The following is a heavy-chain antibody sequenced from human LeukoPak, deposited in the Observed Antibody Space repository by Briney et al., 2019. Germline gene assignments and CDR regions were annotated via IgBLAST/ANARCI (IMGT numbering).Heavy chain of an antibody. J-gene: IGHJ4*02. CDR1: GYTFTGYY. V-gene: IGHV1-2*02. CDR3: AGADSSSWFSSRYYFDY. D-gene: IGHD6-13*01. Sequence: ASVKVSCKASGYTFTGYYMHWVRQAPGQGLEWMGWINPNSGGTNYAQKFQGRVTMTRDTSISTAYMELSRLRSDDTAVYYCAGADSSSWFSSRYYFDYWGQGTLVTVSS. CDR2: INPNSGGT.